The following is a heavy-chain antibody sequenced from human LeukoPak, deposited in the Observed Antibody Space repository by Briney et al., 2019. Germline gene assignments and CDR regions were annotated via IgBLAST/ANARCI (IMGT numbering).Heavy chain of an antibody. CDR3: ARDRLNRAYCGNDCYSAAFDY. D-gene: IGHD2-21*02. J-gene: IGHJ4*02. CDR2: ISRDGKRQ. Sequence: HPGGSLRLSCATSGFIFNNYDPHWVCQAPGKGLEWLAIISRDGKRQFYTDSVKGRFTISRDDSRNTLYLQMNSLRPEDTAVYYCARDRLNRAYCGNDCYSAAFDYWGQGALVTVSS. V-gene: IGHV3-30*03. CDR1: GFIFNNYD.